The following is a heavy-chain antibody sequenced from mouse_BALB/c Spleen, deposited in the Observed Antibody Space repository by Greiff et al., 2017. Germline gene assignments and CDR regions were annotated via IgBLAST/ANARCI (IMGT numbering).Heavy chain of an antibody. CDR2: ISYSGST. J-gene: IGHJ2*01. CDR3: ARVRRAIYFDY. D-gene: IGHD2-14*01. V-gene: IGHV3-2*02. CDR1: GYSITSDYA. Sequence: EVKLLESGPGLVKPSQSLSLTCTVTGYSITSDYAWNWIRQFPGNKLEWMGYISYSGSTSYNPSLKSRISITRDTSKNQFFLQLNSVTTEDTATYYCARVRRAIYFDYWGQGTTLTVSS.